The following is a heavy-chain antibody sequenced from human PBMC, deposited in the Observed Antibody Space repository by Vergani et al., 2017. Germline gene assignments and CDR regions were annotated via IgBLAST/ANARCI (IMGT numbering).Heavy chain of an antibody. D-gene: IGHD6-19*01. J-gene: IGHJ5*02. CDR2: ISYEGSNK. V-gene: IGHV3-30*18. CDR1: GFTFSSYG. Sequence: QVQLVESGGGVVQPGRSLRLSCAASGFTFSSYGMYWVRQAPGKGLEWVAVISYEGSNKYYADSVKGRFTISRDNSKNTLYLQMNSLRAEDTAVYYCAKDRLGVAATSWFDPWGQGTLVTVSS. CDR3: AKDRLGVAATSWFDP.